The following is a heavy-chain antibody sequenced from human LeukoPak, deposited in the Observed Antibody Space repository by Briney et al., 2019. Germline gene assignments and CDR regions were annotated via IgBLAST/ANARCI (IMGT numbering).Heavy chain of an antibody. CDR2: IYPGDSDT. D-gene: IGHD3-22*01. Sequence: KPGESLNISCTVSGYIFTSYWIGSVRQMPGKGLEWLGFIYPGDSDTRYSPSFQGQVTISADKSISTAYLQWSSLKASDTAMYYCARQEYDSSDYYPYYFDHWGQGTLVIVSS. V-gene: IGHV5-51*01. CDR1: GYIFTSYW. J-gene: IGHJ4*02. CDR3: ARQEYDSSDYYPYYFDH.